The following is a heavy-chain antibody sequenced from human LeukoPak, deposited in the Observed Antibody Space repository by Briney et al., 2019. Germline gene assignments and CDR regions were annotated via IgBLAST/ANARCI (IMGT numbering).Heavy chain of an antibody. CDR1: GGSFSGYY. V-gene: IGHV4-34*01. CDR3: ARVKPAVVTLLDKYYFDY. J-gene: IGHJ4*02. CDR2: TNHSGST. D-gene: IGHD4-23*01. Sequence: KTSETLSLTCAVYGGSFSGYYWSWIRQPPGKGLEWIGETNHSGSTNYKPSLKSRVTISVDTSKNQFSLKLSSVTAADTAVYYCARVKPAVVTLLDKYYFDYWGQGTLVTVSS.